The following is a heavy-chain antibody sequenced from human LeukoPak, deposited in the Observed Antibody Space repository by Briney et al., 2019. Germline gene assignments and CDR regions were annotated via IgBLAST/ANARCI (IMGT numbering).Heavy chain of an antibody. CDR3: ARLLVVRGVIMYGMDV. J-gene: IGHJ6*02. CDR2: IYPGDSDT. D-gene: IGHD3-10*01. Sequence: GESLKISCKGSGYSFTSYWIGWVRQMPGKGLEWIGIIYPGDSDTRYSPSFQGQVTISADKSISTAYLQWSSLKASDTAMYYCARLLVVRGVIMYGMDVWGQGTTVTVSS. V-gene: IGHV5-51*01. CDR1: GYSFTSYW.